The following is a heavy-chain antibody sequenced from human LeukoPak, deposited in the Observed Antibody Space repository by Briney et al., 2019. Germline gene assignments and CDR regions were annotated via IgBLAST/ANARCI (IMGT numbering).Heavy chain of an antibody. V-gene: IGHV3-23*01. CDR3: AKGIYCSGGSCYASYYYYMDV. J-gene: IGHJ6*03. Sequence: PGGSLRLSCAASGFTFSSYGMSWVRQAPGKGLEWVSAISGSGGSTYYADSVKGRFTISRDNSKNTLYLQMNSLRAEDTAVYYCAKGIYCSGGSCYASYYYYMDVWGKGTTVTISS. CDR2: ISGSGGST. D-gene: IGHD2-15*01. CDR1: GFTFSSYG.